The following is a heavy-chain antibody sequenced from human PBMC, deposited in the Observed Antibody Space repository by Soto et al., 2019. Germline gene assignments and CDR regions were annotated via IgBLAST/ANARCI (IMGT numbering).Heavy chain of an antibody. V-gene: IGHV4-59*13. Sequence: QVQLQESGPGLLRPSETLSLTCTVSVVSIDNFCGSWIRQTPGKGMKWIGCVSQGGAAAYMSEGETTSYTHSLETRDTISLDFPKNQFSLKLTSVTAEDTAVYYWARDRGGIPVSSKPMSEWFDPWGQGNLVTVSS. CDR2: MSEGETT. J-gene: IGHJ5*02. CDR3: ARDRGGIPVSSKPMSEWFDP. CDR1: VVSIDNFC. D-gene: IGHD3-10*01.